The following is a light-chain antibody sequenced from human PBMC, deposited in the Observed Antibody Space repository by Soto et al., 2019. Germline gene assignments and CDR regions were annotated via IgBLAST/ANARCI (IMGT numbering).Light chain of an antibody. CDR2: RNN. CDR1: SSNIGSNY. Sequence: QSVLTQPPSASGTPGQRVTISCSGSSSNIGSNYVYWYQQLPGTAPKLLIYRNNQRPSGVPDRFSGSKSGTSACLAISGLRSEDEADYYCAAWADSLSGVVFGGGTKVTVL. V-gene: IGLV1-47*01. CDR3: AAWADSLSGVV. J-gene: IGLJ2*01.